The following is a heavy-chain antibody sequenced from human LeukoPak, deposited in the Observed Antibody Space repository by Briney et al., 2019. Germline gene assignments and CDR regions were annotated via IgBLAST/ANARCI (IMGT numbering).Heavy chain of an antibody. D-gene: IGHD3-3*01. CDR2: ISSSSSYI. CDR3: AKAGYYDFWSGYSNFDY. CDR1: GFTFSSYS. V-gene: IGHV3-21*04. Sequence: PGGSLRLSCAASGFTFSSYSMNWVRQAPGKGLEWVSSISSSSSYIYYADSVKGRFTISRDNSKNTLYLQMNSLRAEDTAVYYCAKAGYYDFWSGYSNFDYWGQGTLVTVSS. J-gene: IGHJ4*02.